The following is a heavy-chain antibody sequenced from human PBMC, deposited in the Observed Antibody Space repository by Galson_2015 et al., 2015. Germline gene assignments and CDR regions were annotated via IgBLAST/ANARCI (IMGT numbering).Heavy chain of an antibody. V-gene: IGHV6-1*01. CDR3: ARVHQGSNPLYYYYYRDV. CDR1: GDSVSSDSAA. Sequence: CAISGDSVSSDSAAWNWIRQSPSRGLEWLGRTYYRSKWYNDYAVSVKSRITINPDTSKNQFSLKLSSVTAADTAVYYCARVHQGSNPLYYYYYRDVWGKGTTVTVSS. D-gene: IGHD4-11*01. CDR2: TYYRSKWYN. J-gene: IGHJ6*03.